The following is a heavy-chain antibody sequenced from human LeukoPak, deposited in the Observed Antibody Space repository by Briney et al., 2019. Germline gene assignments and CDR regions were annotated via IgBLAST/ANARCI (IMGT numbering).Heavy chain of an antibody. CDR3: ATESPGIAAAGTLNWFDP. CDR1: GYTLTELS. D-gene: IGHD6-13*01. Sequence: ASVKVSCKVSGYTLTELSMHWVRQAPGKGLEWMGGFDLEDGETIYAQKFQGRVTMTEDTSTDTAYMELSSLRSEDTAVYYCATESPGIAAAGTLNWFDPWGQGTLVTVSS. V-gene: IGHV1-24*01. J-gene: IGHJ5*02. CDR2: FDLEDGET.